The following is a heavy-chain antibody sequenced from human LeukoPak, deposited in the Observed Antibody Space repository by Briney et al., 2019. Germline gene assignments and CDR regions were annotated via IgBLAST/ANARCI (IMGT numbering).Heavy chain of an antibody. Sequence: PGGSLRLSCAASGFTFSSYEMNWVRQAPGKGLEWVSYISSSGNTIYYADSVKGRFTISRDNAKNSLYLQMNSLRAEDTAVYYCARAFRVAKDSWRYYFDYWGQGTLVTVSS. CDR3: ARAFRVAKDSWRYYFDY. D-gene: IGHD6-13*01. J-gene: IGHJ4*02. V-gene: IGHV3-48*03. CDR1: GFTFSSYE. CDR2: ISSSGNTI.